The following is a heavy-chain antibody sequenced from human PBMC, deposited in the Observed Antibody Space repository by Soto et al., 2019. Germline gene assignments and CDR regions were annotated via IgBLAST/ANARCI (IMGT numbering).Heavy chain of an antibody. V-gene: IGHV4-39*01. CDR1: GGSISSSSYY. Sequence: QLQLQESGPGLVKPSETLSLTCTVSGGSISSSSYYWGWIRQPPGKGLEWIGSIYYSGSTYYNPSLKSRVTISVDTSKNQFSLKLSSVTAADTAVYHCASPGIAAAGGFDYWGQGTLVTVSS. J-gene: IGHJ4*02. CDR3: ASPGIAAAGGFDY. CDR2: IYYSGST. D-gene: IGHD6-13*01.